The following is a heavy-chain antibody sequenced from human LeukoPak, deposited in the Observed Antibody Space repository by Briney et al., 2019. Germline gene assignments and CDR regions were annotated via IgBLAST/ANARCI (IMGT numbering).Heavy chain of an antibody. Sequence: GGSLRLSCAASGFTFSSSEMNWVRQAPGKGLEWVSYISSSGRTIYYADSVKGRFTTSRDNAKNSLYLQMNSLRADDTAVYYCARDYAGDTSGLVLDYWGQGTLVTVSS. V-gene: IGHV3-48*03. CDR2: ISSSGRTI. CDR1: GFTFSSSE. CDR3: ARDYAGDTSGLVLDY. D-gene: IGHD3-22*01. J-gene: IGHJ4*02.